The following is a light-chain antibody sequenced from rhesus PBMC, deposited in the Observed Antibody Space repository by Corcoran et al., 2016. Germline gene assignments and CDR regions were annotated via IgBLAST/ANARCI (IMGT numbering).Light chain of an antibody. Sequence: QVILTQSPATLSLSPGERATLSCRASQSVSSYLAWYQQKPGQAPRFLIYGASSRATGIPDRCSGSGSGTDFPLTISSLEPEDVGVYHCYQHSSGYSFGQGTKVEIK. V-gene: IGKV3-10*01. J-gene: IGKJ2*01. CDR2: GAS. CDR3: YQHSSGYS. CDR1: QSVSSY.